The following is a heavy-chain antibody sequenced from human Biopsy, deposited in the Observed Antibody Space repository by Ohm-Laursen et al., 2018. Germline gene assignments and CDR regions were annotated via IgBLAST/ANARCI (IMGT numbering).Heavy chain of an antibody. J-gene: IGHJ4*02. CDR3: VRGRAY. V-gene: IGHV3-53*01. Sequence: GSLRLSCAASGFTFTSYGMHWVRQAPGKGLEWVSIIYLDGNTYYTDSVKGRFTISRDNSKNALYLQMNSLRPADTAKYYCVRGRAYWGQGTLVTVSS. CDR1: GFTFTSYG. CDR2: IYLDGNT.